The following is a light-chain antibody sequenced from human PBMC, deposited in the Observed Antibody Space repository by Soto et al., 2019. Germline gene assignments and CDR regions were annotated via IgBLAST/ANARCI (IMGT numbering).Light chain of an antibody. V-gene: IGLV2-18*02. J-gene: IGLJ1*01. CDR2: EVS. CDR1: SSDVGSYNR. Sequence: QSALTQPPSVSGSPGQSVTISCTGTSSDVGSYNRVSWYQQPPGTAPKLMIYEVSNRPSGVPDRFSGSKSDNTASLTISGLQAEDEADYYCSSYTSSSLYGFGTGTKLTVL. CDR3: SSYTSSSLYG.